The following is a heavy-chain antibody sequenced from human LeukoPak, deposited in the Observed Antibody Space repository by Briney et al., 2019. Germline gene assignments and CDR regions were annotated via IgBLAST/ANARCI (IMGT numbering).Heavy chain of an antibody. CDR1: GGSFSGYY. CDR3: ASNLGGSWFDP. V-gene: IGHV4-34*01. CDR2: INHSGST. J-gene: IGHJ5*02. Sequence: PSEALSLTCAVYGGSFSGYYWSWIRQPPGKGLEWIGEINHSGSTNYNPSLKSRVTISVDTSQNQFSLKLSSVTAADTAVYYCASNLGGSWFDPWGQGTLVTVSS. D-gene: IGHD3-16*01.